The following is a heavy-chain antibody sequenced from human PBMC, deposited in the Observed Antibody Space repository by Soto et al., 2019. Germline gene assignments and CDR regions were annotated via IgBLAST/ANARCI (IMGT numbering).Heavy chain of an antibody. V-gene: IGHV3-74*01. CDR3: ARDFYGDYAGDYFDY. CDR2: INSDGSST. CDR1: GFTFSSYW. D-gene: IGHD4-17*01. J-gene: IGHJ4*02. Sequence: GGSLRLSCAASGFTFSSYWMHWVRQAPGKGLVWVSRINSDGSSTSYADSVKGRFTISRDNAKNTLYLQMKRRRAEETAVYYCARDFYGDYAGDYFDYWGQGTLVTVSS.